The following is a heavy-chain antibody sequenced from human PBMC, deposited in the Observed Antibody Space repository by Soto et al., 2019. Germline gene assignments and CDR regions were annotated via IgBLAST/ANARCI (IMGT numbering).Heavy chain of an antibody. V-gene: IGHV4-4*02. CDR2: IYHSGST. J-gene: IGHJ6*02. CDR3: ARDGKYCTNGVCYTIPPYYYYYGMDV. CDR1: GGSISSSNW. D-gene: IGHD2-8*01. Sequence: LETLSLTCAVSGGSISSSNWWSWVRQPPGKGLEWIGEIYHSGSTNYNPSLKSRVTISVDKSKNQFSLKLSSVTAADTAVYYCARDGKYCTNGVCYTIPPYYYYYGMDVWGQGTTVTVSS.